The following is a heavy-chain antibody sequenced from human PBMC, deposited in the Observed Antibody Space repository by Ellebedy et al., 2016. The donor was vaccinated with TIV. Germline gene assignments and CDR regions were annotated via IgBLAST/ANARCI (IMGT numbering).Heavy chain of an antibody. J-gene: IGHJ5*02. Sequence: GESLKISXAASGFTFSSYGMHWVRQAPGKGLEWVAVIWYDGSNKYYADSVKGRFTISRDNSKNTLYLQMISLRAEDTAVYYCARNRIVVVDRRQRNWFDPWGQGTLVTVSS. CDR3: ARNRIVVVDRRQRNWFDP. CDR1: GFTFSSYG. CDR2: IWYDGSNK. V-gene: IGHV3-33*01. D-gene: IGHD2-15*01.